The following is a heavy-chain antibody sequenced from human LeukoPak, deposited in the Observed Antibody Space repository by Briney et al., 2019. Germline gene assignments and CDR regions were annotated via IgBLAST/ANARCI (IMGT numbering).Heavy chain of an antibody. Sequence: GGSLRLSCAASGFTFRSHWMSWVRQAPGKGLEWVANINQDGSENLYVDSVKGRFTISRDNAKNSLYLQMNSLRAEDTAVYYCARDDYGDYWGQGTLVTVSS. CDR1: GFTFRSHW. V-gene: IGHV3-7*01. CDR3: ARDDYGDY. J-gene: IGHJ4*02. CDR2: INQDGSEN.